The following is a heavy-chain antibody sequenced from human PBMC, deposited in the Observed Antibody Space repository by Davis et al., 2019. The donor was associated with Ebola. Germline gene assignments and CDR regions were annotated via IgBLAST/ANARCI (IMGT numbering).Heavy chain of an antibody. Sequence: PSETLSLTCTVSGGSISSGDYYWSWIRQPPGKGLEWIGYIYYSGSTYYNPSLKSRVTISVDTSKNQFSLKLSSVTAADTAVYYCARDSMTTVTYYYYYYGMDVWGQGTTVTVSS. J-gene: IGHJ6*02. CDR2: IYYSGST. V-gene: IGHV4-30-4*01. D-gene: IGHD4-11*01. CDR3: ARDSMTTVTYYYYYYGMDV. CDR1: GGSISSGDYY.